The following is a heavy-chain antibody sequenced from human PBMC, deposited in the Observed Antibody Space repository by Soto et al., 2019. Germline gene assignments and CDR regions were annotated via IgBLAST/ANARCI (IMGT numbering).Heavy chain of an antibody. CDR3: ARGTRRPQMGGYYFI. J-gene: IGHJ4*02. CDR1: GYTFTGYY. V-gene: IGHV1-2*04. D-gene: IGHD3-22*01. CDR2: INPNSGGT. Sequence: VASXKVSCKASGYTFTGYYMHWVRQAPGQGLEWMGWINPNSGGTNYAQKFQGWVTMTRDTSISTAYVELSRLRSDDTAVYYCARGTRRPQMGGYYFIWGQGTLVTVSS.